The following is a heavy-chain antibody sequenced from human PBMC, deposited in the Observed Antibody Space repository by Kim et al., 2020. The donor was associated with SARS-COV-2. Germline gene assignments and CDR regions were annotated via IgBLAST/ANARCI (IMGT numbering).Heavy chain of an antibody. V-gene: IGHV3-48*04. D-gene: IGHD6-13*01. Sequence: GGSLRLSCAASGFTFSSYSMNWVRQAPGKGLEWVSYISSSSSTIYYADSVKGRFTISRDNAKNSLYLQMNSLRAEDTAVYYCARGTPGWESSSWDPTGMDVWGQGTTVTVSS. CDR1: GFTFSSYS. CDR2: ISSSSSTI. J-gene: IGHJ6*02. CDR3: ARGTPGWESSSWDPTGMDV.